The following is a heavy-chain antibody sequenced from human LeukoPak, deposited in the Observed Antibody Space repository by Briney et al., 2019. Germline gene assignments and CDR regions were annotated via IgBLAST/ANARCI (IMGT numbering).Heavy chain of an antibody. CDR1: GYTFTGYY. Sequence: ASVKVSCKSSGYTFTGYYMHWVRQAPGQGLEWMGWINPNSGGTNYAQKFQGRVTMTRDTSISTAYMELSRLRYDDTAVYYCASLGDSTSATPDDEFDYWGQGTLVTVSS. V-gene: IGHV1-2*02. CDR3: ASLGDSTSATPDDEFDY. CDR2: INPNSGGT. D-gene: IGHD2-2*01. J-gene: IGHJ4*02.